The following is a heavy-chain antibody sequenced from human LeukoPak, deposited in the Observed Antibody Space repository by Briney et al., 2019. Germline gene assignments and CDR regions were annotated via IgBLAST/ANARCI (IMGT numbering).Heavy chain of an antibody. CDR2: ISGSGGST. V-gene: IGHV3-23*01. CDR1: GFTFSTYA. CDR3: AKDGAYYYDRSGYYYYFDY. Sequence: GGSLRLSCAASGFTFSTYAMSWVRQAPGKGLEWVSGISGSGGSTFYADSAKGRFTISRDNSKNTPYLQMNSLRVEDTAVYYCAKDGAYYYDRSGYYYYFDYWGQGTLVTVSS. J-gene: IGHJ4*02. D-gene: IGHD3-22*01.